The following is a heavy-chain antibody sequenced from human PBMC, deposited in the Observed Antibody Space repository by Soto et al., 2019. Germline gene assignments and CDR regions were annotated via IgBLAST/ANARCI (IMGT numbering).Heavy chain of an antibody. Sequence: QVQLVQSGAEVKKPGASVKVSCKASGYTFTNHDINWVRQVPGQGLEWMGWMIPDSGRTGYAQKFQGRVTRTRNTSTSTADRELSSLRNEDTAVYYCARGDQFGFGVDYWGQGTLVTVSS. J-gene: IGHJ4*02. CDR3: ARGDQFGFGVDY. CDR2: MIPDSGRT. V-gene: IGHV1-8*01. CDR1: GYTFTNHD. D-gene: IGHD3-10*01.